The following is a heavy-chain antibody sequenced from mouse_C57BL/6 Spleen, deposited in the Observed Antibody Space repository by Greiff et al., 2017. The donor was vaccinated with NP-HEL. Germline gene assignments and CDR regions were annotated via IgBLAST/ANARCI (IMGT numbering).Heavy chain of an antibody. Sequence: EVKLMESGGGLVQPGGSMKLSCVASGFTFSNYWMNWVRQSPEKGLEWVAQIRLKSDNYATHYAESVKGRFTISRDDSKSSVYLQMNNLRAEDTGIYYCTGEVITTVVATNFDVWGTGTTVTVSS. CDR3: TGEVITTVVATNFDV. CDR1: GFTFSNYW. J-gene: IGHJ1*03. V-gene: IGHV6-3*01. D-gene: IGHD1-1*01. CDR2: IRLKSDNYAT.